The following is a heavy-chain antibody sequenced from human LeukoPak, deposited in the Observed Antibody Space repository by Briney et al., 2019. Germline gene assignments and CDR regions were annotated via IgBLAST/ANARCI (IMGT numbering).Heavy chain of an antibody. CDR1: GGTFSSYA. Sequence: ASVKLSCKASGGTFSSYAISWVRQAPGQGLECMGRIIPILGIANYAQKFQGRVTITADKSTSTAYMELSSLRSEDTAVYYCASTPNWNDASRWFDPWGQGTLVTVSS. V-gene: IGHV1-69*04. CDR2: IIPILGIA. CDR3: ASTPNWNDASRWFDP. D-gene: IGHD1-20*01. J-gene: IGHJ5*02.